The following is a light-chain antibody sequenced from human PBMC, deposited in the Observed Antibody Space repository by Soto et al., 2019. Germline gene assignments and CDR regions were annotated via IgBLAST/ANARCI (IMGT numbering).Light chain of an antibody. J-gene: IGKJ4*01. CDR3: QQRSNWPLT. CDR1: QIVDSY. Sequence: EIMLTQSPATLSLSLGERATLSFRASQIVDSYLAWYQLQPGQAPRLLISDASNRATGIPARFSGTWSGAAYILTISSLEPEDFAVYYCQQRSNWPLTFDGGTKVEI. CDR2: DAS. V-gene: IGKV3-11*01.